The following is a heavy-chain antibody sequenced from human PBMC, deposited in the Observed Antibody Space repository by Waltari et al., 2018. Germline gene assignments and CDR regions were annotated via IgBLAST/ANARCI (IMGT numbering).Heavy chain of an antibody. V-gene: IGHV3-23*01. J-gene: IGHJ4*02. CDR3: AKHRDGYIEY. Sequence: EVQLLESGGGLVQPGGSLRLSCAASGFTFSAYGMSWVRQAPGKGLEWVSAIGGGGVSTYYADSVKGRFTVSRDNSKNTLFLQMNSLRAEDTAVYYCAKHRDGYIEYWGQGTLVTVSS. CDR1: GFTFSAYG. CDR2: IGGGGVST.